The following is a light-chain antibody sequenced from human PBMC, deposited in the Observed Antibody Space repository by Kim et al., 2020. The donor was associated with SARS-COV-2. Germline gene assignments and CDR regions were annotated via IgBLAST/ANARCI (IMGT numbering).Light chain of an antibody. CDR1: QSISSW. Sequence: SSSVGDRVTITCRASQSISSWLAWYQQKPGKAPNLLIYDASSLESGVPSRFSGSGSGTDFTLTISSLQPDDFATYYCQQYNSYSYTFGQGTKLEI. V-gene: IGKV1-5*01. CDR2: DAS. CDR3: QQYNSYSYT. J-gene: IGKJ2*01.